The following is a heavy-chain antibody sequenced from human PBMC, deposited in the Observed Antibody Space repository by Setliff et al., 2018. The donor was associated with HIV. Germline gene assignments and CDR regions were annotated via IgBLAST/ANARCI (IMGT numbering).Heavy chain of an antibody. D-gene: IGHD3-3*01. V-gene: IGHV4-39*01. Sequence: SETLSLTCTVSGGSFTSRSYYWGWIRQPPGKGLGWMGSIFYSGITYYNPSLKSRVTIFVDTSKNQSSLNLTPVTAADTAVYYCARSKTFYDFWGGYYTHGAFKIWGLGTMVTVSS. J-gene: IGHJ3*02. CDR2: IFYSGIT. CDR1: GGSFTSRSYY. CDR3: ARSKTFYDFWGGYYTHGAFKI.